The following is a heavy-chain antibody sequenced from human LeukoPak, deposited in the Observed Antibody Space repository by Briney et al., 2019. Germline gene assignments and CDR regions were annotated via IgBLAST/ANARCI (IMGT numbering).Heavy chain of an antibody. D-gene: IGHD2-15*01. V-gene: IGHV4-39*01. CDR3: ARLMVVAATIDY. Sequence: PSETLSLTCTVSGGSISSSSYYWGWIRQPPGKGLEWIGSIYYSGSTYYNPSLKRRVTISVDTSKNQFSLKLSSVTAADTAVYYCARLMVVAATIDYWGQGTLVTVSS. CDR1: GGSISSSSYY. CDR2: IYYSGST. J-gene: IGHJ4*02.